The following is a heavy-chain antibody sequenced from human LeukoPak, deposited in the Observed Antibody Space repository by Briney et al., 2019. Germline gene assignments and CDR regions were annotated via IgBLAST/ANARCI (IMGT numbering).Heavy chain of an antibody. Sequence: GGSLRLSCAASGFTFSSYGMHWVRQASGKGLEWVAFIRYDGSNKYYADSVKGRFTISRDNSKNTLYLQMNSLRAEDTAVYYCAKCWSYLFDYWGQGTLVTVSS. D-gene: IGHD1-26*01. J-gene: IGHJ4*02. CDR2: IRYDGSNK. V-gene: IGHV3-30*02. CDR3: AKCWSYLFDY. CDR1: GFTFSSYG.